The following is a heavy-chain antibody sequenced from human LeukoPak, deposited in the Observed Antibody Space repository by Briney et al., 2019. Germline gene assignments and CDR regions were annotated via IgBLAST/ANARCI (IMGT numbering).Heavy chain of an antibody. CDR2: INHSGST. D-gene: IGHD3-22*01. Sequence: SETLSLTCAVYGGSFSGYYWSWIRQPPGKGLEWIGEINHSGSTNYNPSLKSRVTISVDTSKNQFSLKLSSVTAADTAVYYCARGRVGDYDSSGYFSWGQGTLVTVSS. CDR1: GGSFSGYY. V-gene: IGHV4-34*01. CDR3: ARGRVGDYDSSGYFS. J-gene: IGHJ4*02.